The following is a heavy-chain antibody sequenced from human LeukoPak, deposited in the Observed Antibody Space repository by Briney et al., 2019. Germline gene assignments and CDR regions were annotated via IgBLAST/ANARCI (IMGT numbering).Heavy chain of an antibody. CDR1: GFTFSSYG. D-gene: IGHD3-22*01. CDR2: ISYDGSNK. V-gene: IGHV3-30*03. Sequence: GGSLRLSCTASGFTFSSYGMHWVRQAPGKGLEWVAVISYDGSNKYYADSVKGRFTISRDNSKNTLYLQMNSLRAEDTAVYYCATSPLVVATFFDYWGQGTLVTVSS. J-gene: IGHJ4*02. CDR3: ATSPLVVATFFDY.